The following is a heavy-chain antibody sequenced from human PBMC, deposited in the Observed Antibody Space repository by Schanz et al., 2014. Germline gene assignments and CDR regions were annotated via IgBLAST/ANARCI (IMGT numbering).Heavy chain of an antibody. Sequence: QVQLVQSGAEVKKPGSSVKVSRKASGGTFSSSTLTWVRQAPGQGLEWMGRIIPILDKTNYAQKFQGRVTMTADKSTSTVYMEVSGLRSEDTAVYYCAKVDRTRYYAMDVWGQWTTVTVSS. V-gene: IGHV1-69*08. CDR2: IIPILDKT. J-gene: IGHJ6*02. CDR3: AKVDRTRYYAMDV. D-gene: IGHD3-9*01. CDR1: GGTFSSST.